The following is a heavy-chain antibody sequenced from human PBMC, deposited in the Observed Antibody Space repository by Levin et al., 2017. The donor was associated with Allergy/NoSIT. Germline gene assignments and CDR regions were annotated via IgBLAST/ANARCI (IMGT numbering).Heavy chain of an antibody. J-gene: IGHJ3*02. CDR2: ISSSSSYI. V-gene: IGHV3-21*01. Sequence: GGSLRLSCAASGFTFSSYSMNWVRQAPGKGLEWVSSISSSSSYIYYADSVKGRFTISRDNAKNSLYLQMNSLRAEDTAVYYCARSPGDFWSGYYLAFDIWGQGTMVTVSS. CDR1: GFTFSSYS. D-gene: IGHD3-3*01. CDR3: ARSPGDFWSGYYLAFDI.